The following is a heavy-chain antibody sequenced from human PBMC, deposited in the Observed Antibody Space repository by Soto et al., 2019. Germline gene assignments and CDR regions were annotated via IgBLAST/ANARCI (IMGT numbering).Heavy chain of an antibody. J-gene: IGHJ3*02. D-gene: IGHD2-15*01. Sequence: PGGSLRLSCASSVFTFSSYSMSCVRHAPGKGLEWVSAISGSGASTYYADSVKGRFTISRDNSKNTLYLQMNRLRAEDTAVYYCNIVVGPIDAFHIWGQGTMVIVSS. CDR3: NIVVGPIDAFHI. V-gene: IGHV3-23*01. CDR2: ISGSGAST. CDR1: VFTFSSYS.